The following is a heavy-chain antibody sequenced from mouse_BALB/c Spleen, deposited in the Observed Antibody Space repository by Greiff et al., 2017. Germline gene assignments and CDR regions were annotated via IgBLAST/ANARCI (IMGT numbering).Heavy chain of an antibody. V-gene: IGHV5-9-3*01. CDR3: ARLGITGFSHFDY. D-gene: IGHD2-4*01. J-gene: IGHJ2*01. CDR2: ISSGGSYT. Sequence: EVKVEESGGGLVKPGGSLKLSCAASGFTFSSYAMSWVRQTPEKRLEWVATISSGGSYTYYPDSVKGRFTISRDNAKNTLYLQMSSLRSEDTAMYYCARLGITGFSHFDYWGQGTTLTVSS. CDR1: GFTFSSYA.